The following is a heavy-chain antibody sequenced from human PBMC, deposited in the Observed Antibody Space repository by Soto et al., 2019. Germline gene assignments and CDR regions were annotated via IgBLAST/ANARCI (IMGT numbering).Heavy chain of an antibody. D-gene: IGHD4-17*01. CDR3: ARGGYGDYDAFDI. CDR2: ISSNGGST. J-gene: IGHJ3*02. V-gene: IGHV3-64*02. CDR1: GFTFSSYA. Sequence: EVQLVESGEGLVQPGGSLRLSCAASGFTFSSYAMHWVRQAPGKGLEYVSAISSNGGSTYYADSVKGRFTISRDNSKNTLYLQMGSLRAEDMAVYYCARGGYGDYDAFDIWGQGTMVTVSS.